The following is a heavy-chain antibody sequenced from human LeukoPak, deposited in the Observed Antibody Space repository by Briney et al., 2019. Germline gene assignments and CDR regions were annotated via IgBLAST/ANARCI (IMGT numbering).Heavy chain of an antibody. Sequence: GGSLRLSCAAAGFTFSDRYMSWIRLAPGKGMEWVAYISPDGQNIHYADSVKGRSTISRDNAKNSLFLQVNSLRAEDTALYYCAREGGSGWYSGWFDPWGQGTLVTVSS. D-gene: IGHD6-19*01. CDR1: GFTFSDRY. J-gene: IGHJ5*02. CDR2: ISPDGQNI. CDR3: AREGGSGWYSGWFDP. V-gene: IGHV3-11*04.